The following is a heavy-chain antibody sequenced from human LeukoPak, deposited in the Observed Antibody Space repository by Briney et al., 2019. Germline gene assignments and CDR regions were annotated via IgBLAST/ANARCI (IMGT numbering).Heavy chain of an antibody. CDR3: ARQGQWLVHWWFDP. CDR2: INPSGGST. CDR1: GYTFTSYY. Sequence: ASVKVSCKASGYTFTSYYMHWVRQAPGQGLEWMGIINPSGGSTSYAQKFQGRVTMTRDTSTSTACMELRSLRSDDTAVYYCARQGQWLVHWWFDPWGQGTLVTVSS. D-gene: IGHD6-19*01. V-gene: IGHV1-46*01. J-gene: IGHJ5*02.